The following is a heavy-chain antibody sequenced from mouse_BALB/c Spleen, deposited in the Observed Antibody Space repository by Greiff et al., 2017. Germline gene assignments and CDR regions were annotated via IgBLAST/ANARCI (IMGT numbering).Heavy chain of an antibody. CDR1: GYTFTSYW. J-gene: IGHJ3*01. D-gene: IGHD1-1*01. Sequence: VQVVESGAELAKPGASVKMSCKASGYTFTSYWMHWVKQRPGQGLEWIGYINPSTGYTEYNQKFKDKATLTADKSSSTAYMQLSSLTSEDSAVYYCAPYYGSSIAYWGQGTLVTVSA. V-gene: IGHV1-7*01. CDR2: INPSTGYT. CDR3: APYYGSSIAY.